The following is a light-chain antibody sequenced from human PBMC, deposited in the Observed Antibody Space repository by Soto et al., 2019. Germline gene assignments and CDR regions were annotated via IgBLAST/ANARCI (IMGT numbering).Light chain of an antibody. CDR1: SSDVGRYNY. J-gene: IGLJ3*02. CDR2: EVS. CDR3: SSYTSSSTRV. V-gene: IGLV2-14*01. Sequence: QSALTQPASVSGSPGQSITISCTGTSSDVGRYNYVSWYQQHPGKAPKLMIYEVSNRPSGVSNRFSGSKPGNTASLTISGLQAEDEADYYCSSYTSSSTRVFGGGTKLTVL.